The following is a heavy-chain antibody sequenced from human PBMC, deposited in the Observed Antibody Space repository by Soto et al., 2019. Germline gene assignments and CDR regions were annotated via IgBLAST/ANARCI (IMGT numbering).Heavy chain of an antibody. CDR3: ARAGKYYYGSGSPYYYGMEV. J-gene: IGHJ6*02. Sequence: QVQLVQSGAEVKKPGASVKVSCKASGYTFTSYGVSWVRQAPGQGLEWMGWISGYNGNTNYAQKLQGRVTMTTDTYTSTAYMELRSLRSDDTAVYYCARAGKYYYGSGSPYYYGMEVWGQGITVTVSS. CDR1: GYTFTSYG. V-gene: IGHV1-18*04. CDR2: ISGYNGNT. D-gene: IGHD3-10*01.